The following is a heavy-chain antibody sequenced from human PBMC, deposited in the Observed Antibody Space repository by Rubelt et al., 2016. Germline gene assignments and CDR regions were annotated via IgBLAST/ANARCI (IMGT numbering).Heavy chain of an antibody. CDR2: INHSGST. CDR3: ARGSIAAAWV. CDR1: GGSFSDYY. V-gene: IGHV4-34*01. D-gene: IGHD6-25*01. J-gene: IGHJ4*02. Sequence: QVQLQQWGAGLLKPSETLSLTCAVYGGSFSDYYWIWVRQSPGEGLEWIGDINHSGSTNYNPSLKSRVTTSVDTSKNQLSLKLHSVTAADTAFYYCARGSIAAAWVWGQGTLVTVSS.